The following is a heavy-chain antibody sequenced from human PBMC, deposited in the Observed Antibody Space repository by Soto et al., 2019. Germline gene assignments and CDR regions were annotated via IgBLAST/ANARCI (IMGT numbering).Heavy chain of an antibody. CDR3: ARASSGPGKRNNWFDP. J-gene: IGHJ5*02. CDR1: GDSVSTGY. V-gene: IGHV4-59*02. D-gene: IGHD3-22*01. CDR2: MYFGGSF. Sequence: SETLSLTCTVSGDSVSTGYWSWLRQSPGKGLEWIGFMYFGGSFNYNPSLTSRVTISVDASKNQFSLKLSSVTAADTAVYYCARASSGPGKRNNWFDPWGQGTLVT.